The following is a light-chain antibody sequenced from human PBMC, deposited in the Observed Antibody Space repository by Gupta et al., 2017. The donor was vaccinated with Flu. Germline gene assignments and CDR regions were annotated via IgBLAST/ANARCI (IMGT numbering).Light chain of an antibody. V-gene: IGKV3-11*01. J-gene: IGKJ4*01. CDR3: QQHVNRGEVT. CDR2: EAS. Sequence: EIVLTQSPATLSLSPGERATLSCRASQSVDKSVAWHQQKPGQAPRLLIYEASKRATGIPARFSGSGSGTDFTLTISSLETEDFALYYCQQHVNRGEVTFGGGTTVDIK. CDR1: QSVDKS.